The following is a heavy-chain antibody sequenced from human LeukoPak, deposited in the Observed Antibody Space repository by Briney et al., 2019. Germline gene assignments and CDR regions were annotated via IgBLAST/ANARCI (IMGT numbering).Heavy chain of an antibody. CDR1: GFMFTDYG. CDR2: ILSDGTNT. CDR3: AKDIQRGFDYTNSLDY. D-gene: IGHD4-11*01. J-gene: IGHJ4*02. V-gene: IGHV3-33*06. Sequence: GGSLRLSCAASGFMFTDYGMHWVRQAPGKGLAWVAVILSDGTNTYYSDSVKGRFAISRDDSNDMVYLQMNRLRAEDTAIYYCAKDIQRGFDYTNSLDYWGQGTLVTVSS.